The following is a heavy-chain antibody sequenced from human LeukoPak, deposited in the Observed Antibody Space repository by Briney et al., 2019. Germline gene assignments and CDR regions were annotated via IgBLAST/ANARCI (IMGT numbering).Heavy chain of an antibody. D-gene: IGHD2-15*01. CDR3: ARLDPANCSGGSCYLDY. V-gene: IGHV5-51*01. J-gene: IGHJ4*02. CDR1: GYSFTSYW. Sequence: GESLQISCKGSGYSFTSYWIGWVRQMPGKGLEWMGIIYPGDSDTRYSPSFQGQVTISADKSISTAYLQWSSLKASDTAMYYCARLDPANCSGGSCYLDYWGQGTLVTVSS. CDR2: IYPGDSDT.